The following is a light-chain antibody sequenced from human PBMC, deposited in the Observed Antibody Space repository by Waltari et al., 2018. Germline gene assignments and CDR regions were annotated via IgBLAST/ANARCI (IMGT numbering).Light chain of an antibody. CDR1: KIGNKR. V-gene: IGLV3-21*02. CDR3: QVWDTSSDDYFV. J-gene: IGLJ1*01. CDR2: DDS. Sequence: SYVLTQPPSVSVAPGQTARITCGGAKIGNKRVYWSQQRPGQAPILVVSDDSDRPSGIPERFSGSNSGNTATLTISRVEAGDEADYYCQVWDTSSDDYFVFGTGTQVTVL.